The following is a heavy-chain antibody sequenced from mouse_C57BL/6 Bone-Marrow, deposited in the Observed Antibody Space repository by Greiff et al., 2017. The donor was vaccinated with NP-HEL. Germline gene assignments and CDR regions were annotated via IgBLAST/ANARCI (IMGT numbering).Heavy chain of an antibody. V-gene: IGHV1-15*01. J-gene: IGHJ2*01. CDR1: GYTFTDYE. Sequence: QVHVKQSGAELVRPGASVTLSCKASGYTFTDYEMHWVKQTPVHGLEWIGAIDPETGGTAYNQKFKGKAILTADKSSSTAYMELRSLTSEDSAVYYCTRSYGSIDYWGQGTTLTVSS. D-gene: IGHD1-1*01. CDR2: IDPETGGT. CDR3: TRSYGSIDY.